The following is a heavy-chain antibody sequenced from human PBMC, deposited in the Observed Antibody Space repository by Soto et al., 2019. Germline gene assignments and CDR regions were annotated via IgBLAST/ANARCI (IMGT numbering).Heavy chain of an antibody. V-gene: IGHV3-23*01. CDR3: ASGYDSSGNCFGS. J-gene: IGHJ5*01. CDR1: GFTFSSYA. Sequence: GGSLRLSCAASGFTFSSYAMSWVRQAPGEGLEWVSAISGSGGSTYYADSVKGRFTISRDNSKNTLYLQMNSLRAEDTAVYFCASGYDSSGNCFGSWGQRTLVTVSS. D-gene: IGHD3-22*01. CDR2: ISGSGGST.